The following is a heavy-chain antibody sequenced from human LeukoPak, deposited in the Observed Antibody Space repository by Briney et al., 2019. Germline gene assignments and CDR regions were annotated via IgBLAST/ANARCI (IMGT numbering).Heavy chain of an antibody. CDR1: GFTFSSSW. V-gene: IGHV3-7*01. CDR3: ARDVNYPDYYYYYYMDV. D-gene: IGHD4-11*01. CDR2: IKEDGSEK. Sequence: PGGSLRLSCVGSGFTFSSSWMSWVRQAPGKGPEGVAKIKEDGSEKYYVASVKGRFTISRDNAKNSLYLQMNSLRAEDTAVYYCARDVNYPDYYYYYYMDVWGKGTTVTVSS. J-gene: IGHJ6*03.